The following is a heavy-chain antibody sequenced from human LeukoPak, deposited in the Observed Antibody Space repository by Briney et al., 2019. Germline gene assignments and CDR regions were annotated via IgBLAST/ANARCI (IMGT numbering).Heavy chain of an antibody. CDR1: GFTFSSYS. CDR2: ISGSGGST. D-gene: IGHD3-10*01. Sequence: PGGSLRLSCAASGFTFSSYSMNWVRQAPGKGLEWVSAISGSGGSTYYADSVKGRFTISRDNSKNTLYLQMNSLRAEDTAVYYCAKEISYGSGSRSYYFDYWGQGTLVTVSS. V-gene: IGHV3-23*01. CDR3: AKEISYGSGSRSYYFDY. J-gene: IGHJ4*02.